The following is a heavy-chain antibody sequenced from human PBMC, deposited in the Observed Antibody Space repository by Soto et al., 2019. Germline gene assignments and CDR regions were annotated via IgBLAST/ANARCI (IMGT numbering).Heavy chain of an antibody. CDR2: ISGNGDET. Sequence: EVQMLQSGGGLVQPGGSLRLSCTASGFTFGSRAMTWVRQAPGEGLEWVSTISGNGDETFYADSVTGRFTISRDNSKNTLFLQLNSLRGDDTAVYYCSGGGHASHFDYWGQGAVVTVSS. J-gene: IGHJ4*02. V-gene: IGHV3-23*01. CDR3: SGGGHASHFDY. CDR1: GFTFGSRA. D-gene: IGHD2-2*01.